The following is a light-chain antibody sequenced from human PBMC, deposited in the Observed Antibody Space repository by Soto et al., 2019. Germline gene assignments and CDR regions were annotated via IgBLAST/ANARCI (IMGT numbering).Light chain of an antibody. J-gene: IGKJ5*01. CDR1: QSVSSY. CDR3: QQRSNWPQIT. V-gene: IGKV3-11*01. Sequence: EIVLRQSPATLALSPAERSTLSCRASQSVSSYLAWYQQKPGQAPRLLIYDASNRATGIPARFSGSGSGTDFTLTISSLEPEDFAVYYCQQRSNWPQITFGQGTRLEI. CDR2: DAS.